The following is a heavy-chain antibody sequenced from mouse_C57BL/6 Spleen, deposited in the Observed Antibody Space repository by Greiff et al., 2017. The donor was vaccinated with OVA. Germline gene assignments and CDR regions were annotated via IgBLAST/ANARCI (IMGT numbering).Heavy chain of an antibody. CDR2: IDPSDSYT. J-gene: IGHJ2*01. D-gene: IGHD3-1*01. Sequence: QVQLQQPGAELVKPGASVKLSCKASGYTFTSYWMQWVKQRPGQGLEWIGEIDPSDSYTNYNQKFKGKATLTVDTSSSTAYMQLSSLTAGDSAVYYCARGDRDVYWGQGTTLTVSS. V-gene: IGHV1-50*01. CDR1: GYTFTSYW. CDR3: ARGDRDVY.